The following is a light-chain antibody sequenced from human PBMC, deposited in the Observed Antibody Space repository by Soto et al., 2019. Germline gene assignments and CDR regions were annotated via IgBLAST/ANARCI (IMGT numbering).Light chain of an antibody. V-gene: IGLV6-57*02. Sequence: NFMLTQPHSVSESPGKTVTISCTGSSGSIASNYVQWYQQRPGSAPTTVLYEDNQRPSGVPDRFSGSIDSSSNSASLTISGLKTEDEADYYCQSYDSSNHAVFGGGTKLTVL. CDR2: EDN. CDR3: QSYDSSNHAV. CDR1: SGSIASNY. J-gene: IGLJ3*02.